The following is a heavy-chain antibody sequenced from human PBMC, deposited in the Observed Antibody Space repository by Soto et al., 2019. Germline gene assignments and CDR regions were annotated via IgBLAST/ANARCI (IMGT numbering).Heavy chain of an antibody. J-gene: IGHJ4*02. CDR3: ARGLEYYDSSGYPY. V-gene: IGHV1-18*01. CDR2: ISAYNGNT. Sequence: ASVKVSCKASGYTFTSYGISWVRQAPGQGLEWMGWISAYNGNTNYAQKLQGRVTMTTDTSTSTAYMELRSLRSDDTAVYYCARGLEYYDSSGYPYWGQGXLLTVYS. D-gene: IGHD3-22*01. CDR1: GYTFTSYG.